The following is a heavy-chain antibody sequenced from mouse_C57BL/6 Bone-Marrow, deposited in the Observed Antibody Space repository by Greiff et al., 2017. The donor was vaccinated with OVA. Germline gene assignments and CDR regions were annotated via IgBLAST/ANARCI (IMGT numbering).Heavy chain of an antibody. V-gene: IGHV5-6*02. Sequence: DVKLQESGGDLVKPGGSLKLSCAASGFTFSSYGMSWVRQTPDKRLEWVATISSGGRCTYYPDSVKGRFTISRDKAKNTLYLQRSSLKTEDTAMYYCARGRWGWAAYWGQGTLVTVSA. D-gene: IGHD1-1*02. J-gene: IGHJ3*01. CDR2: ISSGGRCT. CDR1: GFTFSSYG. CDR3: ARGRWGWAAY.